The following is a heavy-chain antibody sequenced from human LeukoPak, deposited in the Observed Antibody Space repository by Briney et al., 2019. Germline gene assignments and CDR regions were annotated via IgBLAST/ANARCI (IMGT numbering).Heavy chain of an antibody. J-gene: IGHJ5*02. CDR3: ARVPRRGERFDP. Sequence: ASVKVSCKASGYTFTSYDINWVRQATGQGLEWMGWMNPNSGNTIYAQKFQGRVTITRNTSISTAYMELSSLRSEDTAVYYCARVPRRGERFDPWGQGTLVTVSS. CDR2: MNPNSGNT. CDR1: GYTFTSYD. V-gene: IGHV1-8*03. D-gene: IGHD3-10*01.